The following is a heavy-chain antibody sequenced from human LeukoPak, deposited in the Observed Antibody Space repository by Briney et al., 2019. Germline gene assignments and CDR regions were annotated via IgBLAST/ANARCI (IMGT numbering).Heavy chain of an antibody. CDR2: ISPSGDRT. Sequence: GGSLRLSCAASGFTFTNHPMHWVRQASGKRLQYVSAISPSGDRTWYTDSVKGRFTISRDNAKNSLYLQMNSLRAEDTAVYYCARYRDSSGYYYDFDYWGQGTLVTVSS. CDR1: GFTFTNHP. J-gene: IGHJ4*02. D-gene: IGHD3-22*01. CDR3: ARYRDSSGYYYDFDY. V-gene: IGHV3-64*04.